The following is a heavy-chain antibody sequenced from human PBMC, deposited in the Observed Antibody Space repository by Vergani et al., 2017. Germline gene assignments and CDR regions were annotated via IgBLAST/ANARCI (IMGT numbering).Heavy chain of an antibody. CDR1: GFTFSSYA. CDR2: INGSGGST. V-gene: IGHV3-23*01. D-gene: IGHD3-3*01. J-gene: IGHJ5*02. CDR3: AKDMAYDFWSGFHP. Sequence: EVQLLESGGGLVQPGGSLRLSCAASGFTFSSYAMSWVRQAPGKGLEWVSAINGSGGSTYYADSVNGRFTISRDNSKNTLYLQMNSLRAEDTAVYYCAKDMAYDFWSGFHPWGQGTLVTVSS.